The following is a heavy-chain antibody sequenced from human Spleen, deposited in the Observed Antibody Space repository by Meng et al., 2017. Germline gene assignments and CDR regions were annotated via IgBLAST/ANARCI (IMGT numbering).Heavy chain of an antibody. CDR3: AMSALYTGDY. CDR2: ISGSGGSA. Sequence: EVQLLESGGGLVQPGGSLRLSCAASGFTFSSYAMSWVRQAPGKGLEWVSAISGSGGSAYYADSVKGRFTISRDNSKKTLYLQMNNLRAEDTAVYYCAMSALYTGDYWGQGTLVTVSS. V-gene: IGHV3-23*01. J-gene: IGHJ4*02. CDR1: GFTFSSYA. D-gene: IGHD3-16*02.